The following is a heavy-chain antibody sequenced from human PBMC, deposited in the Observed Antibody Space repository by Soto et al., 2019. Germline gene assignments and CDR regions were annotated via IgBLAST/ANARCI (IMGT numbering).Heavy chain of an antibody. V-gene: IGHV4-39*01. D-gene: IGHD3-3*01. CDR3: ASHPIIDFWSGYYPAHYFDY. J-gene: IGHJ4*02. CDR2: IYYSGST. CDR1: GGSISSSSYY. Sequence: QLQLQESGPGLVKPSETLSLTCTVSGGSISSSSYYWGWIRQPPGKGLEWIGSIYYSGSTYYNPSLKSRVTISVDTSKHQFSLKLSSVTAADTAVYYCASHPIIDFWSGYYPAHYFDYWGQGTLVTVSS.